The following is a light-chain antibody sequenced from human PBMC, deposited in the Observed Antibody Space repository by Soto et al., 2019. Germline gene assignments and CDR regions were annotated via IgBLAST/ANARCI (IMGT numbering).Light chain of an antibody. J-gene: IGKJ1*01. CDR3: QQYGSSSWT. CDR1: QSVSSSY. Sequence: EIVLTQSPGTLSLSPGERATLSCRASQSVSSSYLAWYQQKPGQAPRRLIYGASSRATGMPDRFSGSGSETDFTLNISRLEPEDFAVYYCQQYGSSSWTFGQGTKVEIK. CDR2: GAS. V-gene: IGKV3-20*01.